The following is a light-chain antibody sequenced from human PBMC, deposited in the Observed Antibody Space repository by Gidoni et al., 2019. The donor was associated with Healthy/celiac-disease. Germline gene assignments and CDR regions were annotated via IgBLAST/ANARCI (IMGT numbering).Light chain of an antibody. V-gene: IGKV4-1*01. CDR1: QSVLYSSNNKNY. CDR2: WAS. J-gene: IGKJ3*01. CDR3: QQYYSTPFT. Sequence: DIVMTQSPDPLAVSLGERATINCKSSQSVLYSSNNKNYLAWYQQKPGQPPKLLICWASTRESGVPDRFSGSGSGTDFTLTISSLQAEDVAVYYCQQYYSTPFTFGPGTKVDIQ.